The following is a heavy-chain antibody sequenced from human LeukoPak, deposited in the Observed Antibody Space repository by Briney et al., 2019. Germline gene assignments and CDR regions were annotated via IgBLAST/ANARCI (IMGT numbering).Heavy chain of an antibody. Sequence: SETLSLTCTVSGGSLSSGSYYWDWIRQPPGKGLEWIGGFYYSGRTYYNPSLKSRVTISVDTSKNQFSLKLSSVTAADTAVYYCARADGWGGASLDCWGQGTLVTVSS. D-gene: IGHD3-16*01. CDR2: FYYSGRT. J-gene: IGHJ4*02. CDR1: GGSLSSGSYY. CDR3: ARADGWGGASLDC. V-gene: IGHV4-39*07.